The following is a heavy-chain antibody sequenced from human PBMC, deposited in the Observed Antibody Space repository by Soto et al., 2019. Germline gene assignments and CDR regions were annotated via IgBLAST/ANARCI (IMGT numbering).Heavy chain of an antibody. CDR3: ARVWYYDSSGYYFDY. J-gene: IGHJ4*02. V-gene: IGHV4-30-2*01. Sequence: PSETLSLTCAVSGGSISSGGYSWSWIRQPPGKGLEWIGYIYHSGSTYYNPSLKSRVTISVDGSKNQFSLKLSSVTAADTAVYYCARVWYYDSSGYYFDYWGQGTLVTVSS. D-gene: IGHD3-22*01. CDR1: GGSISSGGYS. CDR2: IYHSGST.